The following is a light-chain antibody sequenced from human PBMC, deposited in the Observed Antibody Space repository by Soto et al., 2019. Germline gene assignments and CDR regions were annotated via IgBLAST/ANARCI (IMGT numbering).Light chain of an antibody. V-gene: IGKV3-11*01. Sequence: EIVLTPSPATLSLSPVERATLSCRTSQSVSGYLAWYQQKPGQAPRLLIYDASNRATGIPARFSGSGSGTDFTLTISSLEPEDFAVYYCQQRSNWPLTFGGGTKVDIK. CDR2: DAS. CDR3: QQRSNWPLT. CDR1: QSVSGY. J-gene: IGKJ4*01.